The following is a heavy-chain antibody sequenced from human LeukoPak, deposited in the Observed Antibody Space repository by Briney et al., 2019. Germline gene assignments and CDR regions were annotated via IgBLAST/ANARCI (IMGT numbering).Heavy chain of an antibody. V-gene: IGHV3-30-3*01. D-gene: IGHD6-6*01. CDR1: GFTFSNYA. J-gene: IGHJ4*02. CDR3: ARGGKYSSSSFDY. Sequence: GGSLRLSCVASGFTFSNYAMSWVRQAPGKGLEWVAVISYDGSNKYYADSVKGRFTISRDNSKNTLYLQMNSLRAEDTAVYYCARGGKYSSSSFDYWGQGTLVTVSS. CDR2: ISYDGSNK.